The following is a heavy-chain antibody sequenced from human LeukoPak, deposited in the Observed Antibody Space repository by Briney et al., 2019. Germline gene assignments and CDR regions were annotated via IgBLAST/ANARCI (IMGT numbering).Heavy chain of an antibody. CDR1: GGTFSSYA. D-gene: IGHD3-3*01. CDR3: ALIGGYDFFRDY. Sequence: GASVKVSCKASGGTFSSYAISWVRQAPGQGLEWMGRIDPNSGGTNYAQKFQGRVTMTRDTSISTAYMELSRLRSDDTAVYYCALIGGYDFFRDYWGQGTLVTVSS. J-gene: IGHJ4*02. V-gene: IGHV1-2*06. CDR2: IDPNSGGT.